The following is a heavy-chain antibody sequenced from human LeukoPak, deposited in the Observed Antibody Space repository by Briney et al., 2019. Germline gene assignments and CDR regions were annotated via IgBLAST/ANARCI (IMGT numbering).Heavy chain of an antibody. D-gene: IGHD3-22*01. V-gene: IGHV4-39*07. CDR3: AGTYYYDSSGYYHYSL. CDR2: IYYSGST. CDR1: GGSISSSSYY. J-gene: IGHJ4*02. Sequence: SETLSLTCTVSGGSISSSSYYWGWIRQPPGKGLEWIGSIYYSGSTYYHPSLKSRVTISVDTSKNQFSLKLSSVTAADTAVYYCAGTYYYDSSGYYHYSLWGQGTLVTVSS.